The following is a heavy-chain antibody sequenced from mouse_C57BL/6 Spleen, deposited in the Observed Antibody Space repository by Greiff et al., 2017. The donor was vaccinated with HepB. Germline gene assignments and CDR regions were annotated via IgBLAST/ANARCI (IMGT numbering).Heavy chain of an antibody. Sequence: VQLQQSGPELVKPGASVKISCKASGYAFSSSWMNWVKQRPGKGLEWIGRIYPGDGDTNYNGKFKGKATLTADKSSSTAYMQLSSLTSGDSAVDFSARWGYYGPYYDMDYWGQGTSVTVSS. CDR3: ARWGYYGPYYDMDY. J-gene: IGHJ4*01. D-gene: IGHD1-1*01. V-gene: IGHV1-82*01. CDR2: IYPGDGDT. CDR1: GYAFSSSW.